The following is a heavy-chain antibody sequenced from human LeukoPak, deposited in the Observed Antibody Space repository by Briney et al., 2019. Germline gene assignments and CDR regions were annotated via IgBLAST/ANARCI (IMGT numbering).Heavy chain of an antibody. CDR3: ARGYSYGYDFDY. Sequence: TGGSLRLSCAASGFTFSSYGMHWVRQAPGKGLEWVAVISYDGSNKYYADSVKGRFTISRDNSKNTLYLQMNSLRAEDTAMYYCARGYSYGYDFDYWGQGTLATVSS. D-gene: IGHD5-18*01. CDR2: ISYDGSNK. V-gene: IGHV3-30*03. CDR1: GFTFSSYG. J-gene: IGHJ4*02.